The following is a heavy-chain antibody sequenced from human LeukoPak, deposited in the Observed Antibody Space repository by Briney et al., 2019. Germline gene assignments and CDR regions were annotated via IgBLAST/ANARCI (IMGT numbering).Heavy chain of an antibody. CDR1: GFTFTSYA. CDR3: AKSPLGYYDRSGYGFDL. CDR2: VSGSGSNT. V-gene: IGHV3-23*01. Sequence: GGSLRLSCAASGFTFTSYAMSWVRQAPGKGLEWVSTVSGSGSNTYYADSVKGRFTISRDNSKNTLYLQMNSLGAEDTAIYYCAKSPLGYYDRSGYGFDLWGQGTMVTVSS. J-gene: IGHJ3*01. D-gene: IGHD3-22*01.